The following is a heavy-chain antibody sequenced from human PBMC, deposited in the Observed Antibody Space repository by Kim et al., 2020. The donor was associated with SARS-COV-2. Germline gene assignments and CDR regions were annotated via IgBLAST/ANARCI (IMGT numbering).Heavy chain of an antibody. V-gene: IGHV3-33*01. Sequence: GGSLRLSCAASGFTFSNYGIHWVRQAPGKGLVWVAVIGYDGSNKYYGDSVKGRFTISRDNSKNTLYLQMNSLRAEDTAVYYCAREIIGWSYGMDVWGQG. CDR2: IGYDGSNK. D-gene: IGHD6-19*01. CDR3: AREIIGWSYGMDV. CDR1: GFTFSNYG. J-gene: IGHJ6*02.